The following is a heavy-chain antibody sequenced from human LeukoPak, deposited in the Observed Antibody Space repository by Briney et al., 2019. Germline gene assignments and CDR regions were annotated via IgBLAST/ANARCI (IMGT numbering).Heavy chain of an antibody. Sequence: GVLRLSCAASGFTFSSYAMSWVRQAPGKGLEWVSAISGSGGSTYYADSVKGRFTISRDNSKNTLYLQMNSLRAEDTAVYYCAKDPYDFWSGHWGQGTLVTVSS. V-gene: IGHV3-23*01. CDR3: AKDPYDFWSGH. CDR2: ISGSGGST. D-gene: IGHD3-3*01. J-gene: IGHJ4*02. CDR1: GFTFSSYA.